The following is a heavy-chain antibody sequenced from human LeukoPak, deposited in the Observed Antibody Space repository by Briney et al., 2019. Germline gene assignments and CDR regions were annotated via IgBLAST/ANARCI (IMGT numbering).Heavy chain of an antibody. Sequence: ASVKVSCKASGYTFTGYYMHWVRQAPGQGLEWMGWINPNSGGTNYAQKFQGRVTMTRDTSISTAYMELSRLRSDDTAVYYCARGNYDILTGYSPSGYWGQGTLVTVSS. V-gene: IGHV1-2*02. J-gene: IGHJ4*02. D-gene: IGHD3-9*01. CDR1: GYTFTGYY. CDR2: INPNSGGT. CDR3: ARGNYDILTGYSPSGY.